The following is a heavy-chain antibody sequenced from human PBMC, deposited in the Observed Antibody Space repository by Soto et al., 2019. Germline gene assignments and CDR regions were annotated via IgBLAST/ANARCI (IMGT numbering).Heavy chain of an antibody. D-gene: IGHD6-19*01. V-gene: IGHV1-8*01. CDR1: GYTFTSYD. CDR2: INPNSGNT. J-gene: IGHJ4*02. Sequence: GASVKVSCKASGYTFTSYDINWVRQATGQGLEWMGIINPNSGNTSYAQKFQGRVTMTRDTSTSTVYMELSSLRSEDTDVYYCAITSGWYFDYWGQGTLVTVSS. CDR3: AITSGWYFDY.